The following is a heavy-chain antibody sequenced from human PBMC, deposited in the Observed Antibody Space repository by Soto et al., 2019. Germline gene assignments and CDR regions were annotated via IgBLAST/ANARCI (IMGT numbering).Heavy chain of an antibody. D-gene: IGHD2-21*01. V-gene: IGHV6-1*01. CDR3: ARFVVKDWCYDY. Sequence: SQTLSLTCAISGDSATSNSAAWHWIRQSPSRGLEWLGRTYYRSKWYNDYAVSGKSRITINPDTSKNQFSLQLKSVTPEDTAVNYCARFVVKDWCYDYWGQGTRGTVSS. CDR2: TYYRSKWYN. CDR1: GDSATSNSAA. J-gene: IGHJ4*02.